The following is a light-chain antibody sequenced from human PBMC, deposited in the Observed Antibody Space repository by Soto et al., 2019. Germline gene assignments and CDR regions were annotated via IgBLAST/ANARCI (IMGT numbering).Light chain of an antibody. Sequence: DIQMTQSPSTLSAFVGDRFTITCRASQNINSWLAWYQRKPGKAPKLLIYKASSLESGVPSRFSGSGSGTEFTLSISSLQPDDFATYYCQQYNSYPYTFGQGTKLEIK. CDR2: KAS. V-gene: IGKV1-5*03. CDR1: QNINSW. J-gene: IGKJ2*01. CDR3: QQYNSYPYT.